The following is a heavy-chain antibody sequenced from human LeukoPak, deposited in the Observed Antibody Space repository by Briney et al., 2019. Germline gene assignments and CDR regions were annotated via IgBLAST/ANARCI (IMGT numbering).Heavy chain of an antibody. CDR1: GFTFSSHW. CDR3: ARGYSWSGYLYDY. CDR2: IKKDGSVK. Sequence: GGSLRLSCAASGFTFSSHWMTWVRQAPGKGLEWVANIKKDGSVKYYADSVKGRFTIYRDDARNSVYLQMDILRAEDTAVYYCARGYSWSGYLYDYWGQGTLVTVSS. D-gene: IGHD3-3*01. J-gene: IGHJ4*02. V-gene: IGHV3-7*01.